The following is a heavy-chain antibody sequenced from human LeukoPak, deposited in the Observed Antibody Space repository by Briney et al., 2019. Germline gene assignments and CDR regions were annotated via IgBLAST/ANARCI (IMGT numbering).Heavy chain of an antibody. CDR2: ITGSGSTT. CDR3: AKQIVVVTAGMNYFDN. Sequence: GGSLRLSCAAAGFTFSSFAMNWVRQAPGKGPEWVSTITGSGSTTFYADSVKGRSTISRDNSKKTLFLQMNSLRAEDTAVYFCAKQIVVVTAGMNYFDNWGQGTLVTVSS. V-gene: IGHV3-23*01. D-gene: IGHD2-15*01. J-gene: IGHJ4*02. CDR1: GFTFSSFA.